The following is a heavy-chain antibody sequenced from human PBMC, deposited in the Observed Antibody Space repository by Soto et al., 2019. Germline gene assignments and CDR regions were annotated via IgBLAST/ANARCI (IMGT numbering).Heavy chain of an antibody. CDR1: GGSISSTGHY. D-gene: IGHD1-26*01. CDR3: ARLMGVVTVDY. CDR2: IYYAGSP. V-gene: IGHV4-39*02. J-gene: IGHJ4*02. Sequence: QLQLQESGPGLVKPSETLSLTCSVSGGSISSTGHYWGWIRQPPGKGLEWIGNIYYAGSPYYNPSPKIRVTISLDTSKTHFSLAVPSVTAAHTAVYYCARLMGVVTVDYWGQGALVTVSS.